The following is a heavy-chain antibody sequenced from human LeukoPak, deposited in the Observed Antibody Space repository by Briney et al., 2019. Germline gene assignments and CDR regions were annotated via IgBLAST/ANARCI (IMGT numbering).Heavy chain of an antibody. V-gene: IGHV4-39*07. D-gene: IGHD3-22*01. CDR2: IYYSGST. CDR1: GGSISSSSYY. CDR3: ARGSLPLGYYDSSGHAFDI. J-gene: IGHJ3*02. Sequence: PSETLSLTCTVSGGSISSSSYYWGWIRQPPGKGLEWIGSIYYSGSTYYNPSLKSRVTISVDTSKNQFSLKLSSVTAADTAVYYCARGSLPLGYYDSSGHAFDIWGQGTMVTVSS.